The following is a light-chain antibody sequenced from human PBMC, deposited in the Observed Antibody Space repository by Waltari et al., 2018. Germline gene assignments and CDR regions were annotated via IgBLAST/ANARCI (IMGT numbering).Light chain of an antibody. J-gene: IGLJ3*02. V-gene: IGLV1-47*01. Sequence: QSVLTQPPSASGPPGQRVTISCSGSSSNTGSNHVYRYRQLPGTAPKRLIYRDNQRPSGVPDRFSGSKSGTSASLAISGLRSEDEADYYCAAWDDSLSGSWVFGGGTKLTVL. CDR2: RDN. CDR1: SSNTGSNH. CDR3: AAWDDSLSGSWV.